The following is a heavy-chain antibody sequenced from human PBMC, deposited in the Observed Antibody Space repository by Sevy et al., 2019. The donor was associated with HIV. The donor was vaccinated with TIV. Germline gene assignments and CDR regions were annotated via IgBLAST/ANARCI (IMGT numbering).Heavy chain of an antibody. V-gene: IGHV3-9*01. J-gene: IGHJ4*02. D-gene: IGHD3-22*01. CDR2: ISWNSGTT. Sequence: GGSLRLSCAASGFSFDAYAMHWVRQAPGKGLEWVSGISWNSGTTGYADSVKGRFTISRDNAKNSLCLQMNSLRAEDTALYYCAKSADYTDSSGYAAFDYWGQGTLVTVSS. CDR1: GFSFDAYA. CDR3: AKSADYTDSSGYAAFDY.